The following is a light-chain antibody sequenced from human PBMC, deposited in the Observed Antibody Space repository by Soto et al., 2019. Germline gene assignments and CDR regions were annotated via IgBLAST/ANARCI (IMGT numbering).Light chain of an antibody. CDR2: GAS. Sequence: EIVMTQSPATLSVSPGERATLSCRASQSVSSNLAWYQQKPGQAPRLLIYGASTRATGIPARFSGSGSGTEFTLTISSFQSEDFAVYYCQQYNNWPALTFGGGTKVEIK. V-gene: IGKV3-15*01. CDR3: QQYNNWPALT. J-gene: IGKJ4*01. CDR1: QSVSSN.